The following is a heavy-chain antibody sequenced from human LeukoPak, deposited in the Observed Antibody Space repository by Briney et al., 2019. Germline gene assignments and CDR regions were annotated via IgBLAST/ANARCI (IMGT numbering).Heavy chain of an antibody. D-gene: IGHD3-9*01. Sequence: ASVKVSCKASGYTFTSYGVHWVRQAPGQRLEWMGWINAGNGNTDYSQKFQGRLTITRDTSASTVYMELSSLRSEDTAVYYCARGSGKVDILTGSHGPWGQGTLVTVSS. CDR1: GYTFTSYG. J-gene: IGHJ5*02. V-gene: IGHV1-3*01. CDR3: ARGSGKVDILTGSHGP. CDR2: INAGNGNT.